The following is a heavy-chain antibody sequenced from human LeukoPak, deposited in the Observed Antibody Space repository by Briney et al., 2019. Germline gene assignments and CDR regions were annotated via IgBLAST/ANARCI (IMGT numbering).Heavy chain of an antibody. V-gene: IGHV1-2*02. D-gene: IGHD3-22*01. CDR1: GYTFTGYY. Sequence: GASVKVSCKASGYTFTGYYMHWVRQAPGQGLEWMGWINPNSGGTNYAQKFQGRVTMTRDTSISTAYMELSRLRSDDTAVYYCARDGYDSSGYLGYYYYYMDVWGKGTTVTISS. CDR2: INPNSGGT. J-gene: IGHJ6*03. CDR3: ARDGYDSSGYLGYYYYYMDV.